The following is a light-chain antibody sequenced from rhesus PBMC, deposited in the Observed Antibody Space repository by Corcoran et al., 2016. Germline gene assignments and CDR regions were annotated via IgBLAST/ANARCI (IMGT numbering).Light chain of an antibody. CDR3: SSYTTSSTV. CDR2: CVS. J-gene: IGLJ6*01. V-gene: IGLV2S7*01. Sequence: QSAPTQPPSVSGSPGQSVTISCTGTSSAIGGYNYVAWYQQHPGKAPQLMIYCVSNRPSGVSDRFSGSKSGNTASLTIAGLQAEDEADYYCSSYTTSSTVFGSGTKLTVL. CDR1: SSAIGGYNY.